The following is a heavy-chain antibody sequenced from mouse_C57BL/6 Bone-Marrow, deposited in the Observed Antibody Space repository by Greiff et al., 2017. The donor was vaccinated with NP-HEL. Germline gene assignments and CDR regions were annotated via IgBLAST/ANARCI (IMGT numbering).Heavy chain of an antibody. CDR1: GFTFSSYA. Sequence: DVHLVESGEGLVKPGGSLKLSCAASGFTFSSYAMSWVRQTPEKRLEWVAYISSGGDYIYYADTVKGRFTISRDNARNTLYLQRSSLKSEDTAMYYCTRVDPSYYGSSSPFDYWGQGTTLTVSS. V-gene: IGHV5-9-1*02. CDR3: TRVDPSYYGSSSPFDY. CDR2: ISSGGDYI. J-gene: IGHJ2*01. D-gene: IGHD1-1*01.